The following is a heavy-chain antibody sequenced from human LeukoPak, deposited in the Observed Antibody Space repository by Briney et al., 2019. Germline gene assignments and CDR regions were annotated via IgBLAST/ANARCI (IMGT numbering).Heavy chain of an antibody. CDR3: AKEKISYSSSSGQGY. D-gene: IGHD6-6*01. V-gene: IGHV3-30*02. CDR1: GFTFSSYG. J-gene: IGHJ4*02. Sequence: PGGSLRLSXAASGFTFSSYGMHWVRQAPGKGLEWVAFIRYDGSNKYYADSVKGRFTISRDNSKNTLYLQMNSLRAEDTAVYYCAKEKISYSSSSGQGYWGQGTLVTVSS. CDR2: IRYDGSNK.